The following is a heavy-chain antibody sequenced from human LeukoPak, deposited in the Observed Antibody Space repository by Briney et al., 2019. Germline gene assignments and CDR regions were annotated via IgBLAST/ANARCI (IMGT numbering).Heavy chain of an antibody. D-gene: IGHD3-10*01. V-gene: IGHV4-61*02. CDR2: IYTSGST. J-gene: IGHJ4*02. CDR1: GGSISSGSYY. Sequence: SQTLSLTCTVSGGSISSGSYYWSWIRRPAGKGLEWIGRIYTSGSTNYNPSLKSRVTISVDTSKNQFSLKLSSVTAADTAVYYCATVMGITMVRGAIRAELYPRFDYWGQGTLVTVSS. CDR3: ATVMGITMVRGAIRAELYPRFDY.